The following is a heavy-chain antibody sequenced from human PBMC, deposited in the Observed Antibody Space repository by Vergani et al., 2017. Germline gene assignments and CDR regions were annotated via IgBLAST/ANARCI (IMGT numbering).Heavy chain of an antibody. D-gene: IGHD2-8*01. Sequence: LLESGGGFVQPGGSLRLSCEASGFIFSSYAMSWVRQAPGKGLEWVSLISWDGGSTYYADSVKGRYTISKDNSKNSQYLQMNSLRAEDTAVYYCARGYCTNSIWRGKVDCLGQGAQGSVSS. CDR1: GFIFSSYA. CDR3: ARGYCTNSIWRGKVDC. CDR2: ISWDGGST. V-gene: IGHV3-23*01. J-gene: IGHJ4*02.